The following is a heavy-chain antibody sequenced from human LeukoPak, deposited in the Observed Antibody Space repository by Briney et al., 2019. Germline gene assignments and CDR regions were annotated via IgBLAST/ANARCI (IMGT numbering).Heavy chain of an antibody. D-gene: IGHD5-24*01. CDR3: AGTLRRDHYYFDY. CDR2: IYYSGST. CDR1: GGSISSYY. J-gene: IGHJ4*02. V-gene: IGHV4-59*01. Sequence: PSETLSLTCTVSGGSISSYYWSWIRQPPGKGLEWIGYIYYSGSTNYNPSLKSRVTISVDTSKNQFSLKLSSVTAADTAVYYCAGTLRRDHYYFDYWGQGTLVTVSS.